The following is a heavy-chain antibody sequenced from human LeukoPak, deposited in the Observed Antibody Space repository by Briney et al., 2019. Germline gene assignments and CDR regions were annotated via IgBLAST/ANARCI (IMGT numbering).Heavy chain of an antibody. D-gene: IGHD3-3*01. CDR2: ISSSGSTI. CDR1: GFTFSDYY. J-gene: IGHJ4*02. Sequence: GSLRLSCAVSGFTFSDYYMSWIRQAPGKGLEWVSYISSSGSTIYYADSVKGRFTISGDNAKNSLYLQMSSLRAEDTAVYYCARDVHFDFWSGYLFDYWGQGTLVTVSS. V-gene: IGHV3-11*01. CDR3: ARDVHFDFWSGYLFDY.